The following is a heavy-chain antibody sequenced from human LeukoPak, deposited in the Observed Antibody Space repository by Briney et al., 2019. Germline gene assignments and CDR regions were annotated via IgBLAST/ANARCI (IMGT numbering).Heavy chain of an antibody. CDR3: AELGITMIGGV. V-gene: IGHV3-74*01. CDR1: GFTFSSYW. J-gene: IGHJ6*04. D-gene: IGHD3-10*02. CDR2: INSDGSGT. Sequence: GGSLRLSCAASGFTFSSYWMHWVRQAPGKGLAWVSRINSDGSGTTYADSVRGRFTISRDNAKNTLYLQMNSLKAEDTAVHYCAELGITMIGGVWGKGTTVTISS.